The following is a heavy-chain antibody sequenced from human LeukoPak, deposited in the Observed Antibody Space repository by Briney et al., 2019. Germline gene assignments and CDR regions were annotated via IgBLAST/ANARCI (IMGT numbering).Heavy chain of an antibody. J-gene: IGHJ5*02. V-gene: IGHV3-30*02. D-gene: IGHD6-13*01. Sequence: GGSLRLSCAASGFTFSSYGMHWVRQAPGKGLEWVAFIRSDENSKYYGDSVKGRFTVSRDNSKNTVYLQMNSLRAEDTAVYYCAKPIAAAINNWFDPWGQGTLVTVSS. CDR1: GFTFSSYG. CDR3: AKPIAAAINNWFDP. CDR2: IRSDENSK.